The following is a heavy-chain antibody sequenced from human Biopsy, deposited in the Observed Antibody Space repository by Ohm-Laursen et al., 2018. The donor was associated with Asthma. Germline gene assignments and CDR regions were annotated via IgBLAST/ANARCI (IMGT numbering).Heavy chain of an antibody. CDR3: ARDAAAAGESYYYYYGMDV. V-gene: IGHV1-2*04. Sequence: SVKVSCKASGDSFSNYAISWVRQAPGQGLEWMGRINPNSGGTNYAQKFQGWVTMTRDTSISTAYMELSRLRSDDTAVYYCARDAAAAGESYYYYYGMDVWGQGTTVTVSS. CDR1: GDSFSNYA. D-gene: IGHD6-13*01. CDR2: INPNSGGT. J-gene: IGHJ6*02.